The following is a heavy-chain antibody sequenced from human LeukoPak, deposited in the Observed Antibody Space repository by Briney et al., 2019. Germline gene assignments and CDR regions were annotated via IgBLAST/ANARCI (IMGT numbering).Heavy chain of an antibody. CDR1: GFILSNFQ. Sequence: GGSLRLSCVASGFILSNFQMYWVRQAPGKGLEWVSIISLDGSTEFYADSVKGRFTISRDTASNTMHLEMNNLRIEDTAVYYCTRDYMGWFDPWGQGSLVTVSS. J-gene: IGHJ5*02. CDR2: ISLDGSTE. D-gene: IGHD3-10*01. CDR3: TRDYMGWFDP. V-gene: IGHV3-30-3*01.